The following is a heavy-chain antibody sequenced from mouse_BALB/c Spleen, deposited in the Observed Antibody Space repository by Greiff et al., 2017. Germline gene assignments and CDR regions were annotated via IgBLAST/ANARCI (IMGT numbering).Heavy chain of an antibody. V-gene: IGHV5-12-1*01. CDR3: ALHYYGYGFAY. CDR2: ISSGGGST. D-gene: IGHD1-2*01. CDR1: GFAFSSYD. J-gene: IGHJ3*01. Sequence: DVHLVESGGGLVKPGGSLKLSCAASGFAFSSYDMSWVRQTPEKRLEWVAYISSGGGSTYYPDTVKGRFTISRDNAKNTLYLQMSSLKSEDTAMYYCALHYYGYGFAYWGQGTLVTVSA.